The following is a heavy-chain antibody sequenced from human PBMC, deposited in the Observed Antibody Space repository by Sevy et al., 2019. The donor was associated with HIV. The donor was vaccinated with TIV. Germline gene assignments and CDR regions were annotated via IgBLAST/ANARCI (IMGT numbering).Heavy chain of an antibody. V-gene: IGHV3-30*02. J-gene: IGHJ3*01. D-gene: IGHD3-10*01. CDR3: AKGLGMVQGALLSDDV. Sequence: GGSLRLSCAASGFTFSRYGMHWVRQAPGKGLEWVAFIRYDGITKYYTESVKGRFIISRDNYKDTLYLQMNSLRGDDTSLYYCAKGLGMVQGALLSDDVWGQGTMVTVSS. CDR2: IRYDGITK. CDR1: GFTFSRYG.